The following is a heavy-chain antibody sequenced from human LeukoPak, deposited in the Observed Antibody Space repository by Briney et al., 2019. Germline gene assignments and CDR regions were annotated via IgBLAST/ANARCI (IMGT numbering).Heavy chain of an antibody. D-gene: IGHD2-15*01. CDR1: GFTSSSYG. J-gene: IGHJ3*02. CDR2: ISYDGSNK. Sequence: PGRSLRLSCAASGFTSSSYGMHWVRQAPGKGLEWVAVISYDGSNKYYADSVKGRFTISRDNSKNTLYLQMNSLRAEDTAVYYCAKDEEVAATVDAFDIWGQGTMVTVSS. CDR3: AKDEEVAATVDAFDI. V-gene: IGHV3-30*18.